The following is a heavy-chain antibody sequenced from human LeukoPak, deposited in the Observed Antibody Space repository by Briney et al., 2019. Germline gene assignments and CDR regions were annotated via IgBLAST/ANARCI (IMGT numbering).Heavy chain of an antibody. CDR1: AFTFSSYG. CDR3: AKDLLSSGYYYGDLDY. Sequence: GESLRLSCAASAFTFSSYGMHWVRQAQGKGLEWVAVISYDGSNKYYADSVKGRFTILRDNSKNTLYLQMNSLRAEDTAVYYCAKDLLSSGYYYGDLDYWGQGTLVTVSS. CDR2: ISYDGSNK. D-gene: IGHD3-22*01. V-gene: IGHV3-30*18. J-gene: IGHJ4*02.